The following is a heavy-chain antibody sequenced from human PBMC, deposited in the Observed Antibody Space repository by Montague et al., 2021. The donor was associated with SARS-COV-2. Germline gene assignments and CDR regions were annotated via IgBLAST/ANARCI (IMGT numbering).Heavy chain of an antibody. Sequence: LVKPTQTLILTCSLSGLSLNTRRVCVSWIRQPPGKGLEWIGSIYYSGSTYYNPSLKSRVTISVDTSKNQFSLKLSSVTAADTAVYYCVRQPGQWLPREWFWFDPWGQGTLVTVSS. V-gene: IGHV4-39*01. D-gene: IGHD6-19*01. J-gene: IGHJ5*02. CDR3: VRQPGQWLPREWFWFDP. CDR1: GLSLNTRRVC. CDR2: IYYSGST.